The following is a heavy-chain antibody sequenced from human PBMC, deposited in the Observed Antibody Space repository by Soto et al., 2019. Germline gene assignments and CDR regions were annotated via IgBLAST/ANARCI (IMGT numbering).Heavy chain of an antibody. CDR3: ARVGYIMVRGVISPYYYYYGMDV. V-gene: IGHV3-74*01. D-gene: IGHD3-10*01. Sequence: SLRLSCAASGFTFSSYWMHWVRQAPGKGLVWISRINSDGSSTSYADSVKGRFTISRDNAKNTLYLQMNSLRAEDTAVYYCARVGYIMVRGVISPYYYYYGMDVWGQGTTVTVYS. J-gene: IGHJ6*02. CDR2: INSDGSST. CDR1: GFTFSSYW.